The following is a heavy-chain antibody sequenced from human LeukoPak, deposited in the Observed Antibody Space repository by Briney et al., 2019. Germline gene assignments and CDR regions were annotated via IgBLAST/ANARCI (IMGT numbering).Heavy chain of an antibody. V-gene: IGHV3-7*01. CDR3: ASPTPYTDSSGYYGASDI. J-gene: IGHJ3*02. CDR1: GFTFSSYW. D-gene: IGHD3-22*01. Sequence: PGGSLRLSCAASGFTFSSYWMSWVRQAPGKGLEWVANIKQDGSEKYYVDSVKGRFTISRDNAKNSLYLQMNSLRAEDTAVYYCASPTPYTDSSGYYGASDIWGQGTMVTVSS. CDR2: IKQDGSEK.